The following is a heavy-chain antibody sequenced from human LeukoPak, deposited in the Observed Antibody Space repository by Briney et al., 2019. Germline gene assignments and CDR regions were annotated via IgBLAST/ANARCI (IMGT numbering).Heavy chain of an antibody. CDR3: ARTLSSRWTFDY. D-gene: IGHD6-13*01. CDR2: ISGTGAST. V-gene: IGHV3-23*01. CDR1: GFTFSSYA. J-gene: IGHJ4*02. Sequence: GGSLRLSCAASGFTFSSYAMSWVRQAPGKGLEWVSAISGTGASTYYADSVKGRFTISRDNSKNTLFLQMNSLRAEDTAVYYSARTLSSRWTFDYWGQGTLVTVSS.